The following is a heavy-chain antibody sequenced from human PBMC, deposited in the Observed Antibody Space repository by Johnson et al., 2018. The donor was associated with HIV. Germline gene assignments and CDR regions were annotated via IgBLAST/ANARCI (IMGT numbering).Heavy chain of an antibody. CDR2: IKQDGSEK. Sequence: VQLVESGGGLVQPGGSLRLSCAASGFTFSSYWMSWVRQAPGKGLEWVANIKQDGSEKYYVDSVKGRFTISRDNAKKSLYLQMNSLRAEDTALYYCAVWGCSSTSCYGEGAFDVWGQGTKVTVSS. J-gene: IGHJ3*01. CDR1: GFTFSSYW. D-gene: IGHD2-2*01. CDR3: AVWGCSSTSCYGEGAFDV. V-gene: IGHV3-7*05.